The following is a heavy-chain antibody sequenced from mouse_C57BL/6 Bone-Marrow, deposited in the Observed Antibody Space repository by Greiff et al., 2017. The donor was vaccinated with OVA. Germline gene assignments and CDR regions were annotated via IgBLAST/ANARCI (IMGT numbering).Heavy chain of an antibody. CDR1: GYTFTSYW. CDR2: INPSSGYT. J-gene: IGHJ1*03. CDR3: ARWPYYKDEYFDV. Sequence: QVQLQQSGAELAKPGASVKLSCKASGYTFTSYWMHWVKQRPGQGLEWIGYINPSSGYTKYNQKFKDTATLTADKSSSTAYMQLSSLTYEDSAVYYCARWPYYKDEYFDVWGTGTPVTVSS. D-gene: IGHD2-12*01. V-gene: IGHV1-7*01.